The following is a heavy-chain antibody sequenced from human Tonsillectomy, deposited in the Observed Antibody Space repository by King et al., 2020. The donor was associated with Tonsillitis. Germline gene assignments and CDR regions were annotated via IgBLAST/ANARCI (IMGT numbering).Heavy chain of an antibody. CDR2: IYYSGNT. Sequence: LQLQESGPGLVKPSETLSLTCTVSGGSISSSSYYWGWIRQPPGKGLEWIGSIYYSGNTYHNSSLKSRVTISVNTTKNQFSRRLTSVTASDTAVYYCARQFPESGSWLIWGQGTLVTVSS. V-gene: IGHV4-39*01. CDR1: GGSISSSSYY. CDR3: ARQFPESGSWLI. D-gene: IGHD1-26*01. J-gene: IGHJ4*02.